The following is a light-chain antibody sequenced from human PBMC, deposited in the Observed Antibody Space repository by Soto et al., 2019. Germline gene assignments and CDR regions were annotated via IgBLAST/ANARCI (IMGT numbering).Light chain of an antibody. CDR1: QRIRNW. Sequence: DIQMTQSPSTLSASVGDRVTITCRATQRIRNWLAWYQQKPGKAPKVLIYDASSLQRGVPSRFSGSGSGTEFTLTIGSLQPDDFATYYCQQYYTYSWTFGQGTKVEIK. CDR2: DAS. CDR3: QQYYTYSWT. J-gene: IGKJ1*01. V-gene: IGKV1-5*01.